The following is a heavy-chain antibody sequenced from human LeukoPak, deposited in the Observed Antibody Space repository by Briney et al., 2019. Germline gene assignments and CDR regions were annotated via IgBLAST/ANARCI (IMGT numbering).Heavy chain of an antibody. Sequence: GRSLRLSCAASGFTFSSYGMHWVRQAPGKGLEWVAVIWYDGSNKYYADSVKGRFTISRDNSKNTLYLQMNSLRAEGTAVYYCARAGPGIAVAGPSYWGQGTLVTVSS. J-gene: IGHJ4*02. CDR2: IWYDGSNK. CDR3: ARAGPGIAVAGPSY. V-gene: IGHV3-33*01. CDR1: GFTFSSYG. D-gene: IGHD6-19*01.